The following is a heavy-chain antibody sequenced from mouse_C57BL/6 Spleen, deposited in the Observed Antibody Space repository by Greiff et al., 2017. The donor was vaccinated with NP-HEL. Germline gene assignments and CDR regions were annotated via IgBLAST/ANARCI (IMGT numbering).Heavy chain of an antibody. D-gene: IGHD2-2*01. CDR3: TTGGYGYDRNFDD. CDR1: GFNIKDDY. CDR2: IDPENGDT. Sequence: EVKLMESGAELVRPGASVKLSCTASGFNIKDDYMHWVKQRPEQGLEWIGWIDPENGDTEYASKFQGKATITADTSSNTAYLQLSSLTSEDTAVYYCTTGGYGYDRNFDDWGQGTTLTVSS. V-gene: IGHV14-4*01. J-gene: IGHJ2*01.